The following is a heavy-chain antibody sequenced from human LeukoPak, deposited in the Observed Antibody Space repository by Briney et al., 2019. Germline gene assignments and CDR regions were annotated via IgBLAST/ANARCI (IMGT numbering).Heavy chain of an antibody. J-gene: IGHJ4*02. Sequence: KTSETLSLTCTVSGGSISSYYWSWIRQPPGKGLEWIGRIYTSGTTHYNPSLKSRVTMSVDTSKNQFSLKLSSVTAADTAVYYCARLSTVTTSFDYWGQGTLVTVSS. D-gene: IGHD4-17*01. CDR3: ARLSTVTTSFDY. V-gene: IGHV4-4*07. CDR2: IYTSGTT. CDR1: GGSISSYY.